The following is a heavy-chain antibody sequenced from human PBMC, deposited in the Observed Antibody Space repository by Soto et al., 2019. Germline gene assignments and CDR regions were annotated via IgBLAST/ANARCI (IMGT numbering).Heavy chain of an antibody. CDR3: AKSHYYGSGSYPLPDY. CDR2: ISGSGGST. D-gene: IGHD3-10*01. CDR1: GFTFSSYA. V-gene: IGHV3-23*01. J-gene: IGHJ4*02. Sequence: GVSLRLSCAASGFTFSSYAMSWVRQAPGKGLEWVSAISGSGGSTYYADSVKGRFTISRDNSKNTLYLQMNSLRAEDTAVYYCAKSHYYGSGSYPLPDYWGQGTLVTVSS.